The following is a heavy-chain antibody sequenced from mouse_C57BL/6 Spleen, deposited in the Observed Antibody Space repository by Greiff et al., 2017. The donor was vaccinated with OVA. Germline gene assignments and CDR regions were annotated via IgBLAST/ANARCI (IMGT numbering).Heavy chain of an antibody. J-gene: IGHJ4*01. CDR1: GFTFSDSG. V-gene: IGHV5-17*01. Sequence: EVKVVESGGGLVKPGGSLKLSCAASGFTFSDSGMHWVRQAPEKGLEWVAYISSGSSTIYYADTVKGRFTISRDNAKNTLFLQMTSLRSEDTAMYYCAKYDYDPYYYAMDYWGQGTSVTVSS. CDR3: AKYDYDPYYYAMDY. D-gene: IGHD2-4*01. CDR2: ISSGSSTI.